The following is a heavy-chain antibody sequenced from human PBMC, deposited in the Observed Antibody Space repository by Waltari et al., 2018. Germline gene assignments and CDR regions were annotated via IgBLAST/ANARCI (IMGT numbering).Heavy chain of an antibody. CDR1: GGSFSGYY. CDR2: IKHSGST. CDR3: ARGPYSGYGVDHFGY. J-gene: IGHJ4*02. Sequence: QVQLQQWGAGLLKPSETLSLTCAVYGGSFSGYYWSWIRQPPGKGLEWIGEIKHSGSTTYNPSLKSRVTISVDTSLNQFSLKLSSVPAADTAVYYCARGPYSGYGVDHFGYWGQGTLVTVSS. V-gene: IGHV4-34*01. D-gene: IGHD5-12*01.